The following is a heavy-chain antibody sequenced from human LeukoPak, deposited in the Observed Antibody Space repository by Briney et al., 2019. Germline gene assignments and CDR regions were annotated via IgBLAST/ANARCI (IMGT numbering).Heavy chain of an antibody. CDR2: ISGSGGST. J-gene: IGHJ5*02. Sequence: GGSLRLSCAASGFTFSSYAMSWVRQAPGKGLEWVSAISGSGGSTYYADSVKGRFTISRDNSKNTLYLQMNSLRAEDTAVYYCAKLRYYDYVWGSQTRSNWFDPWGQGTQVTVSS. V-gene: IGHV3-23*01. CDR3: AKLRYYDYVWGSQTRSNWFDP. D-gene: IGHD3-16*01. CDR1: GFTFSSYA.